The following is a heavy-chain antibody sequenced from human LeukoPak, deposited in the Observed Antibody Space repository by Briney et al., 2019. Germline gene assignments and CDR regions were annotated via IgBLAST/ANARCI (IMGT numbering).Heavy chain of an antibody. CDR1: GYTFTSYY. CDR3: ARRPHYDILTGYYTDY. Sequence: ASVKVSCKASGYTFTSYYMHWVRQAPGQGLEWMGIINPSGGSTSYAQKFQGRVTMTRDTSTSTVYMELSSLRSEDTAVYYCARRPHYDILTGYYTDYWGQGTLVTVSS. V-gene: IGHV1-46*01. J-gene: IGHJ4*02. D-gene: IGHD3-9*01. CDR2: INPSGGST.